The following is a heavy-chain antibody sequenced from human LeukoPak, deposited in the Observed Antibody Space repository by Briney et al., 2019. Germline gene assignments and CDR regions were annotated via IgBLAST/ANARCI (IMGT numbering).Heavy chain of an antibody. D-gene: IGHD5/OR15-5a*01. J-gene: IGHJ4*02. Sequence: PGRSLRLSCAASGFTFSGYAIHWVRQAPGKGLEGVAGISSDGRDTHHADSVKGRFTIYRDNSTNTLYLQTNSLRAADTAVYYCARDLRRFAAYYFDYWGQGTLVTVSS. CDR1: GFTFSGYA. CDR3: ARDLRRFAAYYFDY. V-gene: IGHV3-30*03. CDR2: ISSDGRDT.